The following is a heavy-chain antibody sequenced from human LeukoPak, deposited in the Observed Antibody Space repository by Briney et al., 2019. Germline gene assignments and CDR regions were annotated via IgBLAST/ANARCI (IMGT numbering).Heavy chain of an antibody. CDR3: ARGGIAAWFDP. CDR2: IYYSGST. V-gene: IGHV4-61*01. CDR1: GGSVTTRHHF. J-gene: IGHJ5*02. Sequence: SETLSLTCSVSGGSVTTRHHFWGWIRQPPGKGLEWIGYIYYSGSTNYNPSLKSRVTISVDTFKNQFSLKLSSVTAADTAVYYCARGGIAAWFDPWGQGTLVTVSS. D-gene: IGHD6-13*01.